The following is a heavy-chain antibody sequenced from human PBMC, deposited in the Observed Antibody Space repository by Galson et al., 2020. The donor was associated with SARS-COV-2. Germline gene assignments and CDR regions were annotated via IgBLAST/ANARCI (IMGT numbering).Heavy chain of an antibody. CDR2: IYYSGRT. CDR1: GDSINNNY. Sequence: SETLSLTCTVSGDSINNNYWTWIRQSPGKGLEWIGYIYYSGRTNYNPSLKGRATISVETSKNQFSLKLTSVSAADTAVYYCARDRADNSGWYDAFQIWGQGTMVTVSS. D-gene: IGHD3-22*01. J-gene: IGHJ3*02. V-gene: IGHV4-59*01. CDR3: ARDRADNSGWYDAFQI.